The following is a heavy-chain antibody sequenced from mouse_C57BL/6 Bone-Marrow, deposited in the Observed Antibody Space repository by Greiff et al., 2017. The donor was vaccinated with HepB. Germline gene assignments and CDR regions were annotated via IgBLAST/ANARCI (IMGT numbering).Heavy chain of an antibody. CDR3: TTGYGGYFDV. J-gene: IGHJ1*03. Sequence: EVKLQESGAELVRPGASVKLSCTASGFNIKDDYMHWVKQRPEQGLEWIGWIDPENGDTEYASKFQGKATITADTSSNTAYLQLSSLTSEDTAVYYCTTGYGGYFDVWGTGTTVTVSS. CDR2: IDPENGDT. CDR1: GFNIKDDY. D-gene: IGHD2-2*01. V-gene: IGHV14-4*01.